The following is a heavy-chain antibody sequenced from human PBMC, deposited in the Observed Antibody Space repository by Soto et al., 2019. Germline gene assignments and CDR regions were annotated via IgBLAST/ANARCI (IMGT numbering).Heavy chain of an antibody. CDR2: INAGNGNT. CDR3: ARSGYSSGWDHWYFDF. CDR1: GYTFSNYG. Sequence: QVHLVQSGAEVKKPGASVKLYCKASGYTFSNYGIHWVRQAPGQRLEWMGWINAGNGNTKYSEKFQGRVTMTRDTSASTAYMELSSLRSEDTAVYFCARSGYSSGWDHWYFDFWGRGTLVTVSS. D-gene: IGHD6-19*01. J-gene: IGHJ2*01. V-gene: IGHV1-3*01.